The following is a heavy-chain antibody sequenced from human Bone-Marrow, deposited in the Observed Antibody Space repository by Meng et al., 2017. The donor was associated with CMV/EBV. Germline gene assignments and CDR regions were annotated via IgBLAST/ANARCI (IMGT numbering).Heavy chain of an antibody. CDR1: GFTVSSNY. Sequence: GESLKISCAASGFTVSSNYMSWVRQAPGKGLEWVSVIYSGGSTYYADSVKGRFTISRDNSKNTLYLQMNSLRAEDTAVYYWAIGRVVVPHTIDYWGQGPLVPVYS. D-gene: IGHD2-15*01. V-gene: IGHV3-53*01. CDR3: AIGRVVVPHTIDY. J-gene: IGHJ4*02. CDR2: IYSGGST.